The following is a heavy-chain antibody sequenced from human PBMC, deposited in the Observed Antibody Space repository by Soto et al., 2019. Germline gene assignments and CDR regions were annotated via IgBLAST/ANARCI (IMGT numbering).Heavy chain of an antibody. J-gene: IGHJ6*02. D-gene: IGHD6-6*01. CDR3: ARGARRYYYYYGMDV. Sequence: QVQLVQSGAEVKKPGASVKVSCKASGYTFTSYDINWVRQATGQGLEWMGWMNPNSGNTGYAQRLQGRVTMTRNTSISTADEELGSLRSGDTAVYYWARGARRYYYYYGMDVWGQGTTVTGSS. CDR2: MNPNSGNT. CDR1: GYTFTSYD. V-gene: IGHV1-8*01.